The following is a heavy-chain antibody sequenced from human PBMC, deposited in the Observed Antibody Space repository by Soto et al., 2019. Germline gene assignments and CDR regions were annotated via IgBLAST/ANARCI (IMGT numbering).Heavy chain of an antibody. D-gene: IGHD3-22*01. V-gene: IGHV5-51*01. CDR3: ARRRYYYDSSGYYAVAAFDI. Sequence: GESLKISCKGSGYSFTSYWIGWVRQMPGKGLEWMGITYPGDSDTRYSPSFQGQVTISADKSISTAYLQWSSLKASDTAMYYCARRRYYYDSSGYYAVAAFDIWGQGTMVTVSS. J-gene: IGHJ3*02. CDR1: GYSFTSYW. CDR2: TYPGDSDT.